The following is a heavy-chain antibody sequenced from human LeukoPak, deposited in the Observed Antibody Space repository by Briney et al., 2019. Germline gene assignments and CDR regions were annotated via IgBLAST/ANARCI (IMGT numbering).Heavy chain of an antibody. J-gene: IGHJ4*02. CDR3: ARGKNLRYSSGWYEEGFDY. Sequence: ASVKVSCKASGGTFSSYAISWVRQAPGQGLEWMGGIIPIFGTANYAQKFQGRVTITADKSTSTAYMGLSSLRSEDTAVYYCARGKNLRYSSGWYEEGFDYWGQGTLVTVSS. D-gene: IGHD6-13*01. CDR2: IIPIFGTA. V-gene: IGHV1-69*06. CDR1: GGTFSSYA.